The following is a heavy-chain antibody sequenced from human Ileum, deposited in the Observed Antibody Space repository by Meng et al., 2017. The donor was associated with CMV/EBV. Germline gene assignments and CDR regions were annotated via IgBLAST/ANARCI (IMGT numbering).Heavy chain of an antibody. CDR2: IKQDGSEK. CDR1: GFTFSRYW. V-gene: IGHV3-7*01. J-gene: IGHJ5*02. CDR3: ARLCLFTSAINGFDP. Sequence: SGFTFSRYWVRWVRQAPGKGLEWVANIKQDGSEKYYVDSVKGRFTISRDNAKNSLYLQMNSLRAEDTAVYYCARLCLFTSAINGFDPWGQGTLVTVSS. D-gene: IGHD2-2*01.